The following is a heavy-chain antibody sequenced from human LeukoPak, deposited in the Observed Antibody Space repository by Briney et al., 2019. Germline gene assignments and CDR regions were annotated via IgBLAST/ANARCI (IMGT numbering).Heavy chain of an antibody. J-gene: IGHJ6*02. Sequence: AETLSLTCTVSGGSISSYYWSWIRQPPGKGLERIGYMYYSGSTNYNPSLKSRVTISVDTSKNQFSLKLSSVTAADTAVYYCARGPTVTDYYYYGMDVWGQGTTVTVSS. CDR3: ARGPTVTDYYYYGMDV. D-gene: IGHD4-11*01. V-gene: IGHV4-59*01. CDR2: MYYSGST. CDR1: GGSISSYY.